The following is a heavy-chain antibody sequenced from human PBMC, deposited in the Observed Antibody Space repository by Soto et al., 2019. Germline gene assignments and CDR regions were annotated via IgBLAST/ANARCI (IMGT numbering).Heavy chain of an antibody. Sequence: QVQLVQSGAEVKKPGASVKVSCKASGYTFTGYYIHWVRQAPGQGLEWMGWINPNSGNTHYAEKFQDRVTMTADKSTTTAYMEVRRLTSDDTAVYFCARISARRNDFDVWGQGTVVTVSS. CDR3: ARISARRNDFDV. CDR2: INPNSGNT. V-gene: IGHV1-2*02. J-gene: IGHJ3*01. CDR1: GYTFTGYY.